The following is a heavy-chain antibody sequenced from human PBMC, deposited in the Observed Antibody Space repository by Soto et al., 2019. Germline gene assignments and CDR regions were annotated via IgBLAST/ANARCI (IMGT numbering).Heavy chain of an antibody. CDR3: ARVGRYCSGGSCFSGADYYYGMDV. J-gene: IGHJ6*02. CDR2: INAGNGNT. V-gene: IGHV1-3*01. CDR1: GYTFTSYA. D-gene: IGHD2-15*01. Sequence: ASVKVSCNASGYTFTSYAMHWVRPAPGQRLEWMGWINAGNGNTKYSQKFQGRVTITRDTSASTAYMELSGLRSEDTAVYYCARVGRYCSGGSCFSGADYYYGMDVWVQGTTVTVSS.